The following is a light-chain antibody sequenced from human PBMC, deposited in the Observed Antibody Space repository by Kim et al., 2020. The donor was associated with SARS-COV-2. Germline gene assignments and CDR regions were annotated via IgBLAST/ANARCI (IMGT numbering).Light chain of an antibody. Sequence: PGGTVTLTSDSSTGAGTSSHFPYWFQQKPDQAPRTLIYDTGNRHSWTPARFSGSLLGGKAALTLSAAQAEDEADYYCLLSYSDSRVFGGGTQLTVL. CDR1: TGAGTSSHF. V-gene: IGLV7-46*01. CDR2: DTG. J-gene: IGLJ2*01. CDR3: LLSYSDSRV.